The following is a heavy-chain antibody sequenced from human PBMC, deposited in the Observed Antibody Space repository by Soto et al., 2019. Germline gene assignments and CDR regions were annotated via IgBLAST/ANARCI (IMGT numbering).Heavy chain of an antibody. CDR1: GFSFSNYG. CDR3: TKDAEAYYFAFDK. J-gene: IGHJ3*02. Sequence: EVQLLESGGGLVQPGGSLRLSCATSGFSFSNYGMNWVRQAPGKGLEWVSGITKTGRSTFIADSVRGRFTISRDNLKNIMYLQMNSLRVDDTALYYCTKDAEAYYFAFDKWGQGTMVTVTS. D-gene: IGHD1-26*01. V-gene: IGHV3-23*01. CDR2: ITKTGRST.